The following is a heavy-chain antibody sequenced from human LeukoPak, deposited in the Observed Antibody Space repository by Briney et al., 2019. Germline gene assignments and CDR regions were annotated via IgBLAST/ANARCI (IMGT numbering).Heavy chain of an antibody. V-gene: IGHV3-53*01. CDR3: ATVGVSVPGRRAAFEF. D-gene: IGHD3-10*02. J-gene: IGHJ4*02. CDR2: IYSGGGT. CDR1: EISITTTY. Sequence: GGSLRLSCAVSEISITTTYMSWVRQAPGKGLEWVALIYSGGGTSYGDSEKGRFTISKDNSQNSLYLQMDSLTAEDTAMYYRATVGVSVPGRRAAFEFWGQGTLAIVSS.